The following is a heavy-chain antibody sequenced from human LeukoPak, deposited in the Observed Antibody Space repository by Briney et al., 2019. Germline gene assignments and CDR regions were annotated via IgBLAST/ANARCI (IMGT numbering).Heavy chain of an antibody. J-gene: IGHJ1*01. Sequence: GGSLKLSCAASGFTFSGSTMHWVRQASGKGLEWIGRIRSKANSYATAYAASVKGRFTISRDDAKNTAYLQMDSLKTEDTAVYYCTSPQAGSGATYFRHWGQGTLVTVSS. V-gene: IGHV3-73*01. CDR2: IRSKANSYAT. CDR3: TSPQAGSGATYFRH. D-gene: IGHD6-19*01. CDR1: GFTFSGST.